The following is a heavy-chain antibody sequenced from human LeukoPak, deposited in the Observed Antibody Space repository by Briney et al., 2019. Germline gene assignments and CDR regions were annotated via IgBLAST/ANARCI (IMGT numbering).Heavy chain of an antibody. V-gene: IGHV4-34*01. Sequence: PSETLSLTCAVYGGSFSGYYWSWIRQPPGKGLEWIGEINHSGSTNYNPSLKSRVTISVDTSKNQFSLKLSSVTAADTAVYYCARGDWDSSGWYMSGYYFDCWGQGTLVTVSS. J-gene: IGHJ4*02. CDR2: INHSGST. CDR3: ARGDWDSSGWYMSGYYFDC. D-gene: IGHD6-19*01. CDR1: GGSFSGYY.